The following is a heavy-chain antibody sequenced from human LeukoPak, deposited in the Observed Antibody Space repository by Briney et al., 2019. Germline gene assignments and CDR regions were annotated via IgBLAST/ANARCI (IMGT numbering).Heavy chain of an antibody. CDR1: GDSVRSREYS. CDR2: IYYSGST. J-gene: IGHJ5*02. D-gene: IGHD1-7*01. CDR3: ARHDNWNYINWFDP. V-gene: IGHV4-39*01. Sequence: PSETLSLTCTVSGDSVRSREYSWCWIRKSPGKGLEWIGSIYYSGSTYYNPPLKSRVTISVDTSKNQFSLKLSSVTAADTAAYYCARHDNWNYINWFDPWGQGTLVTVSS.